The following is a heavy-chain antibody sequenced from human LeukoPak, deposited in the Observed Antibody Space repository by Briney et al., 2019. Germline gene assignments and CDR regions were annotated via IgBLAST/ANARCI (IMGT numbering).Heavy chain of an antibody. CDR2: MNPNSGNT. CDR3: ARMSRESSDSPVNWFDP. D-gene: IGHD6-19*01. J-gene: IGHJ5*02. CDR1: GYTFTSYD. V-gene: IGHV1-8*03. Sequence: ASVTVSCKASGYTFTSYDINWVRQAPGQGLEWMGWMNPNSGNTGYAQKFQGRVTLTRNTSISTAYMELSSLISEDTAVYYCARMSRESSDSPVNWFDPWGQGTLVTVSS.